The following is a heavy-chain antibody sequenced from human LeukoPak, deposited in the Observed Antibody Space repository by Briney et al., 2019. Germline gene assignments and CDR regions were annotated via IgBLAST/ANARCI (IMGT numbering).Heavy chain of an antibody. CDR1: GYTLSELS. D-gene: IGHD6-6*01. CDR2: FDPEEGEK. CDR3: ATERSVGSRSSDNWFDP. Sequence: ASVKVSCKVSGYTLSELSMHWVRQAPGKGLEWMGGFDPEEGEKIYAQKFQGRVTMTEDTSTDTAYMELSSLRSEDTAVYFCATERSVGSRSSDNWFDPWGQGTLVIVSS. V-gene: IGHV1-24*01. J-gene: IGHJ5*02.